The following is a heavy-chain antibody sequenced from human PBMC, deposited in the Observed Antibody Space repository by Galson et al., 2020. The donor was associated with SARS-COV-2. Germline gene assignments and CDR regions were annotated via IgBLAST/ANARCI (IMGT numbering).Heavy chain of an antibody. CDR1: GFTFTNFA. D-gene: IGHD3-10*01. V-gene: IGHV3-23*01. J-gene: IGHJ5*02. CDR3: AKDQGSLLWLGEDGFDP. Sequence: GESLNISCVVSGFTFTNFAMSWVRQAPGEGLEWVSAISGSGGTTYYADSVKGRFTISRDNSKNTLYLQMNSLRAEDTAVYYCAKDQGSLLWLGEDGFDPWCQGTLVTVSS. CDR2: ISGSGGTT.